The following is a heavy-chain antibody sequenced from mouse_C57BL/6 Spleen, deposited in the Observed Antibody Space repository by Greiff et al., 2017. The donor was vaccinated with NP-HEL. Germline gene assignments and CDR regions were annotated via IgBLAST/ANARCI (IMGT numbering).Heavy chain of an antibody. J-gene: IGHJ4*01. Sequence: QVQLKESGAELVRPGTSVKMSCKASGYTFTNYWIGWAKQRPGHGLEWIGDIYPGGGYTNYNEKFKGKATLTADKSSSTAYMQFSSLTSEDSAIYYCARSARYISNYAGYAMDYWGQGTSVTVSS. CDR2: IYPGGGYT. V-gene: IGHV1-63*01. CDR1: GYTFTNYW. CDR3: ARSARYISNYAGYAMDY. D-gene: IGHD2-5*01.